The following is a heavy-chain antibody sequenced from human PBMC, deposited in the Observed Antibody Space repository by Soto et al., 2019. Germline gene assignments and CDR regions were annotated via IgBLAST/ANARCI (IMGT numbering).Heavy chain of an antibody. V-gene: IGHV4-39*01. CDR1: GGSISSSSYY. Sequence: QLQLQESGPGLVKPSETLSLTCTVSGGSISSSSYYWGWIRQPPGKGLEWIGSISSSGSTFYKPSLKSRVAMSVDTSKNKCSIKLTSVSAADPVVYYCARRNWFPFDYWGQGTLVTVSS. J-gene: IGHJ4*02. CDR2: ISSSGST. D-gene: IGHD3-9*01. CDR3: ARRNWFPFDY.